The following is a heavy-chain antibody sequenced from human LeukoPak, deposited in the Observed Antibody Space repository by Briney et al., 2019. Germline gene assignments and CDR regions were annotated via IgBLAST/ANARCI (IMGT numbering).Heavy chain of an antibody. J-gene: IGHJ4*02. CDR2: IDPSDSYN. CDR3: ATHSGYDYFFGY. D-gene: IGHD5-12*01. CDR1: GYSFTSYW. Sequence: GESLKISCKGSGYSFTSYWISWVRQMPGKGLEWMGRIDPSDSYNNYSPSSQGHVTISADKSISTAYLQWSSLKASDTAMYYCATHSGYDYFFGYWGQGTLVTVSS. V-gene: IGHV5-10-1*01.